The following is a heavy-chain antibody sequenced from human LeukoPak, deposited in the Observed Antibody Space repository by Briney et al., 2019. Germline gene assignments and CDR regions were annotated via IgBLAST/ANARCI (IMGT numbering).Heavy chain of an antibody. D-gene: IGHD3-3*01. J-gene: IGHJ3*02. Sequence: ASVKVSCKASGGTFSSYAISWVRQATGQGLEWMGWMNPNSGNTGYAQKFQGRVTMTRNTSISTAYMELSSLRSEDTAVYYCAREALRFLEWEANAFDIWGQGTMVTVSS. CDR1: GGTFSSYA. CDR3: AREALRFLEWEANAFDI. CDR2: MNPNSGNT. V-gene: IGHV1-8*02.